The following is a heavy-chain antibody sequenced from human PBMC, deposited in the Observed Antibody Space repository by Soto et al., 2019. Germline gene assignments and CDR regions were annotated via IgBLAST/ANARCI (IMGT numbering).Heavy chain of an antibody. V-gene: IGHV4-39*01. CDR2: IYYSGST. Sequence: SETLSLTCTVSGGSISSSSYYRGWIRQPPGKGLEWIGSIYYSGSTHYNPSLKSRVTISGDSSKNQFSLKVSSVTAPDTAVYYCASQIASSWDSFHYWGNGPLVTVSS. D-gene: IGHD6-13*01. J-gene: IGHJ4*01. CDR1: GGSISSSSYY. CDR3: ASQIASSWDSFHY.